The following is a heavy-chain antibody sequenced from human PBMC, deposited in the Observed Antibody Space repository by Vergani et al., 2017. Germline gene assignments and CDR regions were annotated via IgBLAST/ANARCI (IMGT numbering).Heavy chain of an antibody. CDR1: GFTSSYYG. CDR3: ATKSCGTPGCQIGYFRE. D-gene: IGHD2-15*01. J-gene: IGHJ1*01. V-gene: IGHV3-30*03. CDR2: ISYDGTQK. Sequence: QVHLVESGGGVVQPGRSLRLSCVVSGFTSSYYGMNWVRQAPGKGLEWVAVISYDGTQKYYADSVKGRFTISRDNSKSTLYLQMNSLRTEYTAVYYCATKSCGTPGCQIGYFREWGQGTLVTVSS.